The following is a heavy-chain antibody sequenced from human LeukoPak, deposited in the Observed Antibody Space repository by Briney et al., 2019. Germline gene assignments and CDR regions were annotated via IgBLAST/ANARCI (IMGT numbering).Heavy chain of an antibody. CDR3: ARRYCWSSSCYPHFDY. Sequence: GGSLRLSCAASGFTFSSYWMSWVRQAPGKGLEWVANIKQDGSEKYYVDSVKGRFTISRDNAKNSLYLQMNSLRAEDTAVYYCARRYCWSSSCYPHFDYWGQGTLVTVSS. J-gene: IGHJ4*02. CDR1: GFTFSSYW. CDR2: IKQDGSEK. D-gene: IGHD2-2*01. V-gene: IGHV3-7*01.